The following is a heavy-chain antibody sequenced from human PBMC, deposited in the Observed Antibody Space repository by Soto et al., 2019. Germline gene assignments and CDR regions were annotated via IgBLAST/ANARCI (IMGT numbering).Heavy chain of an antibody. CDR2: INGGTGQT. D-gene: IGHD1-1*01. V-gene: IGHV1-3*01. CDR3: ARGKGMEENYYYYGLDI. Sequence: ASVKVSCKASGYTFSTDAMHWVRQAPGQSLEWMGWINGGTGQTKHSHRFQDRVSITRDTSASTAYMELSSLRSEDTAVYYCARGKGMEENYYYYGLDIWGQGTTVTVSS. CDR1: GYTFSTDA. J-gene: IGHJ6*02.